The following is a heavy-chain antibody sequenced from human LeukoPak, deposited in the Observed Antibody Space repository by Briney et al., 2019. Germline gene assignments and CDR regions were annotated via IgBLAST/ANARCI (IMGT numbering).Heavy chain of an antibody. J-gene: IGHJ4*02. CDR3: ASEECSGGSCYFDY. CDR2: IIPIFGTA. V-gene: IGHV1-69*13. D-gene: IGHD2-15*01. Sequence: SVKVSCKASGGTFSSYAISWVRQAPGQGLEWMGGIIPIFGTANYAQKFQGRVTITADESTSTAYMELSSLRSEDTAVYYCASEECSGGSCYFDYWGQGTLVTVSS. CDR1: GGTFSSYA.